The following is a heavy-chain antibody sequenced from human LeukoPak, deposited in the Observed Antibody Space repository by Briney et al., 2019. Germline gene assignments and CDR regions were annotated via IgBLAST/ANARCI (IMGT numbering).Heavy chain of an antibody. J-gene: IGHJ6*03. D-gene: IGHD2-2*01. CDR1: GFTFSSYA. CDR2: ISGSGGST. V-gene: IGHV3-23*01. CDR3: AKRSGGYCSSTSCYPPYYMDV. Sequence: GGSLRLSCAASGFTFSSYAMSWVRQAPGKGLEWVSAISGSGGSTYYADSVKGRFTISRDNSKNTLYLKMNSLRAEDTAVYYCAKRSGGYCSSTSCYPPYYMDVWGKGTTVTVSS.